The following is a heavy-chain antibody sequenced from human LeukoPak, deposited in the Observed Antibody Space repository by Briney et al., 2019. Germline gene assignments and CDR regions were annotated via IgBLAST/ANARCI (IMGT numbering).Heavy chain of an antibody. Sequence: GGSLRLSCAASGFTFDDYAMHWVRQAIGKGMEWVSGISWNSGSIGYADSVKGRFTISRDNAKNSLYLQMNSLRAEDTALYYCAKDPYYYDSSGYLDYWGQGTLVTVSS. V-gene: IGHV3-9*01. CDR3: AKDPYYYDSSGYLDY. CDR2: ISWNSGSI. D-gene: IGHD3-22*01. CDR1: GFTFDDYA. J-gene: IGHJ4*02.